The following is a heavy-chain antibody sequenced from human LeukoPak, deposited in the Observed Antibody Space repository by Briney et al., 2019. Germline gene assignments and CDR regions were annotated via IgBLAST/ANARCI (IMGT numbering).Heavy chain of an antibody. J-gene: IGHJ1*01. V-gene: IGHV4-34*01. Sequence: PSETLSLTCAVYGGPFSGYYWSWIRQPPGKGLEWIGEINHSGSTNYNPSLKSRVTISVDTSKNQFSLKLSSVTAADTAVYYCARGVSGSSWYFLQTEYFQHWGQGTLVTVSS. CDR1: GGPFSGYY. CDR2: INHSGST. CDR3: ARGVSGSSWYFLQTEYFQH. D-gene: IGHD6-13*01.